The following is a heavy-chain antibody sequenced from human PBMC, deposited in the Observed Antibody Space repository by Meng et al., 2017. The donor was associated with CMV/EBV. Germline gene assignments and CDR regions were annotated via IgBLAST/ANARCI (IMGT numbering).Heavy chain of an antibody. CDR3: ARANEHYDFWSGYYRAFDI. D-gene: IGHD3-3*01. J-gene: IGHJ3*02. CDR2: IYYSGST. Sequence: SETLSLTCTVSGGSISSYYWSWIRQPPGKGLEWIGYIYYSGSTNYNPSLKSRVTISVDTSKNQFSLKLSSVTAADTAVYYCARANEHYDFWSGYYRAFDIWGQGTMVNVSS. CDR1: GGSISSYY. V-gene: IGHV4-59*01.